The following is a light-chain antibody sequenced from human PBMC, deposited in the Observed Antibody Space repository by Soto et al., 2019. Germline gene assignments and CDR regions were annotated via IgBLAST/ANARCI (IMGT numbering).Light chain of an antibody. CDR2: DAS. J-gene: IGKJ5*01. V-gene: IGKV3-11*01. CDR1: LNVDSY. Sequence: VLTQSPATVSLSPGERATLSCRASLNVDSYLAWYQQKPGQAPRLLIYDASNRAAGIPARFSGSGSGTDFTLTISSLEPEDFAIYYCQQRQYWPPITFGQGTRLETK. CDR3: QQRQYWPPIT.